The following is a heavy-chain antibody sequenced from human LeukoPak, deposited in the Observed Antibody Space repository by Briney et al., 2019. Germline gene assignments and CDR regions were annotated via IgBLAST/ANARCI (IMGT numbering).Heavy chain of an antibody. CDR1: GFTFSNYG. CDR2: IWYDGRNK. J-gene: IGHJ1*01. CDR3: ALYYDFWSGYYSFAEYFQH. V-gene: IGHV3-33*03. D-gene: IGHD3-3*01. Sequence: PGGSLRLSCAASGFTFSNYGMHWVRQAPGKGLEWVAAIWYDGRNKYFADSVKGRLTISRDNSKNTLYLQMNSLRAEDTAVYYCALYYDFWSGYYSFAEYFQHWGQGTLVTVSS.